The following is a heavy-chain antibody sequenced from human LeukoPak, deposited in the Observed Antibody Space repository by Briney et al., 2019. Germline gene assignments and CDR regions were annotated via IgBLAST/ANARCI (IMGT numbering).Heavy chain of an antibody. CDR2: IWYDGSNK. J-gene: IGHJ4*02. CDR3: ARGSGLVVRGDYFDY. Sequence: GGSLRRSCAASGFTFSRYGMHWVRQAPGKGLEWVAVIWYDGSNKYYVDSVKGRVTISRDNSKNTLYLQMNSLRVEDTAVYYCARGSGLVVRGDYFDYWGQGTLVTVSS. V-gene: IGHV3-33*01. D-gene: IGHD3-10*01. CDR1: GFTFSRYG.